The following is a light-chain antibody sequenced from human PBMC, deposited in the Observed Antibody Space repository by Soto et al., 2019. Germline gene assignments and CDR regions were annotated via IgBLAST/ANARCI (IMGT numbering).Light chain of an antibody. V-gene: IGKV3-11*01. CDR3: EIHSHSPPT. Sequence: EIVLTQSPATLSLSPGERATLSCRASQSVSSYLAWYQQKPGQAPRLLIYDASNRATGIPARFSGSGSGTDFTLTISSLEPEDFAVYSTEIHSHSPPTFGQ. CDR2: DAS. J-gene: IGKJ1*01. CDR1: QSVSSY.